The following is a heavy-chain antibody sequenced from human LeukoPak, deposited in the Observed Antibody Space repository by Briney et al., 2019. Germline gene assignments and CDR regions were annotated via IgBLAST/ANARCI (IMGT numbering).Heavy chain of an antibody. CDR2: IYYSGST. CDR3: ASVLGLGNWFDP. D-gene: IGHD7-27*01. CDR1: GGSISSYY. Sequence: PSETLSLTCTVSGGSISSYYWSWIRQPPGKGLEWIGYIYYSGSTNYNPSLKSRVTISVDTSKNQFPLKLSSVTAADTAVYYCASVLGLGNWFDPWGQGTLVTVSS. V-gene: IGHV4-59*01. J-gene: IGHJ5*02.